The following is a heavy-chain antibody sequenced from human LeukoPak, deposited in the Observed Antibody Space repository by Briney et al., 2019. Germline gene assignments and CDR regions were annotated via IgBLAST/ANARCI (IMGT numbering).Heavy chain of an antibody. D-gene: IGHD2-15*01. J-gene: IGHJ4*02. CDR3: AREGGHGYCSGGSCYPSHFDY. CDR1: GYSISSGYY. CDR2: IYHSGST. V-gene: IGHV4-38-2*02. Sequence: SETLSLTCTVSGYSISSGYYWGWIRQPPGKGLEWIGSIYHSGSTYYNPSLKSRVTISVDTSKNQFSLKLSSVTAADTAVYYCAREGGHGYCSGGSCYPSHFDYWGQGTLVTVSS.